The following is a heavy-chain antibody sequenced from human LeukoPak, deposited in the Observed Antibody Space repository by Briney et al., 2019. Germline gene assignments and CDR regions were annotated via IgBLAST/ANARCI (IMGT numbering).Heavy chain of an antibody. V-gene: IGHV1-2*02. Sequence: AAVKVSCKASGYTFTGYFIHWVRQSPGQGLEWMGWINPNSGDTNYAQKFQGRVTMTRDTSISTAYMELSSLRSDDTAMFYCARDERYDSSGYPFDYWGQGTLVTVSS. CDR2: INPNSGDT. D-gene: IGHD3-22*01. CDR3: ARDERYDSSGYPFDY. J-gene: IGHJ4*02. CDR1: GYTFTGYF.